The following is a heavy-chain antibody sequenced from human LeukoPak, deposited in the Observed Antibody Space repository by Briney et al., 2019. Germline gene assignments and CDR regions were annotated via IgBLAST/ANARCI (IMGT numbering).Heavy chain of an antibody. D-gene: IGHD1-14*01. CDR2: ISGSGGST. V-gene: IGHV3-23*01. CDR3: ATGAISAFDI. Sequence: GGSLRLSCAASGFTFSSYAMSWVRQAPGKGLEWVSAISGSGGSTYYADSVKGRFTISRDNAKKTLYLQMNSLRVEDTAVYYCATGAISAFDIWGQGTMVTVSS. J-gene: IGHJ3*02. CDR1: GFTFSSYA.